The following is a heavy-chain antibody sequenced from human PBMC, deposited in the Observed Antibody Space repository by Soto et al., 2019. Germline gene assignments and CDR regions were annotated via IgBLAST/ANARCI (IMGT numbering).Heavy chain of an antibody. V-gene: IGHV1-2*04. J-gene: IGHJ6*02. CDR2: INPNSGGT. CDR3: ARLGYCTNGVCSHKQGYYYGMDV. CDR1: GYTFTGYY. D-gene: IGHD2-8*01. Sequence: ASVKVSCKASGYTFTGYYMHWVRQAPGQGLEWMGWINPNSGGTNYAQKFQGWVTMTRDTSISTAYMELSRLRSDDTAVYYCARLGYCTNGVCSHKQGYYYGMDVWGQGTTVTVS.